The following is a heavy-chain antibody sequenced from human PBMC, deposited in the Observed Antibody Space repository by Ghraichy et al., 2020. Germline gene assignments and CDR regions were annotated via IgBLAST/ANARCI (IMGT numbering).Heavy chain of an antibody. CDR3: ARENSGGYQEAFDI. CDR2: ISSCSSYI. J-gene: IGHJ3*02. Sequence: GGSLRLSCAASEFTFSNYSMNWVRQAPGKGLEWVSSISSCSSYIYYADSVKGRFTISRDNAKHSLYLQMNSLRAEDTAVYYCARENSGGYQEAFDIWGQGTMVTVSS. D-gene: IGHD3-16*02. CDR1: EFTFSNYS. V-gene: IGHV3-21*01.